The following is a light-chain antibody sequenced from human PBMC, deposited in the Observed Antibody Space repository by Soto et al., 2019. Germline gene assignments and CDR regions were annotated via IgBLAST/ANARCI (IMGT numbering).Light chain of an antibody. Sequence: QSALTQPASVSGSPGQSITISCTGASSDIGGYNYVSWYQQHPGKAPKLMIYDVNNRPSGFSNRFSGSKSGNTASLTISGLQAEDEADYYCSSYTSTNTRWVFGGGTKLTVL. CDR3: SSYTSTNTRWV. J-gene: IGLJ3*02. CDR1: SSDIGGYNY. CDR2: DVN. V-gene: IGLV2-14*01.